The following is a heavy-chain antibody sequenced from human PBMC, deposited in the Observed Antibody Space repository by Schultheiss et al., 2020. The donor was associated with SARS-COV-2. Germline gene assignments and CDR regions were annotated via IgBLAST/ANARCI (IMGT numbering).Heavy chain of an antibody. CDR2: ITGSSRYM. CDR3: AKGWKTIFGVVIMDYYFDY. D-gene: IGHD3-3*01. V-gene: IGHV3-21*04. CDR1: GFTFNAYS. J-gene: IGHJ4*02. Sequence: GGSLRLSCAASGFTFNAYSINWVRQAPGKGLEWVSSITGSSRYMYYADSVKGRFTISRDNSKNTLYLQMNSLRTEDTAVYFCAKGWKTIFGVVIMDYYFDYWGQGTLVTVSS.